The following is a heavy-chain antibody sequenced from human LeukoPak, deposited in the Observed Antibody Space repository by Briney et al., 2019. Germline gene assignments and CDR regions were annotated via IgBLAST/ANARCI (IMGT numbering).Heavy chain of an antibody. CDR2: IRSSSSTI. J-gene: IGHJ4*02. D-gene: IGHD5-18*01. CDR3: ARDGIQLWTGAFDY. Sequence: PGGSLRLSCAASGFTFSSYSMNWVRQAPGKGLEWVSYIRSSSSTIYYADSVKGRFTISRDNAKNSLYLQMNSQRDEDTAVYYCARDGIQLWTGAFDYWGQGTLVTVSS. CDR1: GFTFSSYS. V-gene: IGHV3-48*02.